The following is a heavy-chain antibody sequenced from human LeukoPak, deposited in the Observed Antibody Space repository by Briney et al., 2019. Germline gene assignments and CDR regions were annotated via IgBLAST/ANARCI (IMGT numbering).Heavy chain of an antibody. CDR3: AKGPTGYCSSTSCQEYAFDI. J-gene: IGHJ3*02. CDR1: GFCFSSYA. Sequence: GGSLRLSCAASGFCFSSYAMSWVRQAPGKGLEWVSAISGSGGSTYYADSVKGRFTISRYNSKNTLYLQMNSLRAEDTAVYYCAKGPTGYCSSTSCQEYAFDIWGQGTMVTVSS. V-gene: IGHV3-23*01. CDR2: ISGSGGST. D-gene: IGHD2-2*01.